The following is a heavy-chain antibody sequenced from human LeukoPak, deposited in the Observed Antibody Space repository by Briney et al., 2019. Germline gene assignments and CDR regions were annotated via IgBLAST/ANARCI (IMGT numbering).Heavy chain of an antibody. Sequence: GGSLRLSCAASGFTFSSYAMSWVRQAPGKGLEWVSAISGSGGSTYYADSVKGRFTISRDNSKNTLYLQMNSLRAEDTAVYYCAKDSPGYYDFWSGYHTGDWFDPWGQGTLVTVSS. J-gene: IGHJ5*02. CDR1: GFTFSSYA. D-gene: IGHD3-3*01. CDR2: ISGSGGST. CDR3: AKDSPGYYDFWSGYHTGDWFDP. V-gene: IGHV3-23*01.